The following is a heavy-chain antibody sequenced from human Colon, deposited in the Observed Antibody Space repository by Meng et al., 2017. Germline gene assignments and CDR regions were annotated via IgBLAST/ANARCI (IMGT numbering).Heavy chain of an antibody. CDR3: ARTNYGDYNWFDP. V-gene: IGHV4-31*03. J-gene: IGHJ5*02. D-gene: IGHD4-17*01. Sequence: QVQLQGSGPELWNPYQTLSLTCTSSGGAISSGGFYWSWIRQHPGKGLEWIGYIYYSGSTYYNPSLRSRVAISIDTSKNQFSLKLTSVTAADTAVYFCARTNYGDYNWFDPWGQGTLVTVSS. CDR2: IYYSGST. CDR1: GGAISSGGFY.